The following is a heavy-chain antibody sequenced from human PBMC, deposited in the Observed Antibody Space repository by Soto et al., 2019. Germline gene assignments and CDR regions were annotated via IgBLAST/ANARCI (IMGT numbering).Heavy chain of an antibody. Sequence: QVQLQESGPGLVKPSQTLSLTCTVSGGSISSGGYYWSWIRQHPWKGLEWIGYISYSGSTYYNPSLKSRVTISVDTSKNQFSLKLSSVTAADTAVYYCAIDPGIFGGNGMDVWGQGTTVTVSS. CDR3: AIDPGIFGGNGMDV. V-gene: IGHV4-31*03. J-gene: IGHJ6*02. CDR2: ISYSGST. D-gene: IGHD3-3*01. CDR1: GGSISSGGYY.